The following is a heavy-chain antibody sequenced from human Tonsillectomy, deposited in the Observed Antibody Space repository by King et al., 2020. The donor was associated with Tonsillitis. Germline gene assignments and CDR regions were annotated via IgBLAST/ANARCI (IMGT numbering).Heavy chain of an antibody. V-gene: IGHV4-39*01. CDR3: ARPRPGHTFRDYPYFDY. CDR1: GGSISSSSYY. D-gene: IGHD5-12*01. CDR2: IYYSGST. J-gene: IGHJ4*02. Sequence: LQLQESGPGLVKPSETLSLTCTVSGGSISSSSYYWGWIRQPPGKGLEWIGNIYYSGSTYYNPSLKSRVTISVDTSKNQFSLKLSSVTAADTAVYYCARPRPGHTFRDYPYFDYWGQGTLVTVSS.